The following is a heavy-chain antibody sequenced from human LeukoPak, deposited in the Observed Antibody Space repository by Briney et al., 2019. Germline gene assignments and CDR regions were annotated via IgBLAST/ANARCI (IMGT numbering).Heavy chain of an antibody. CDR1: GGSLSYYY. D-gene: IGHD5-18*01. J-gene: IGHJ4*02. CDR3: ARVVDTAMAFDY. CDR2: IYYSGTT. Sequence: KPSETLSLTCTVSGGSLSYYYWSWIRQPPGKGLEWIAYIYYSGTTNYNPSLKSRVTISVDTSKNQFSLKLSSVTAADTAVYYCARVVDTAMAFDYWGQGTLVTVSS. V-gene: IGHV4-59*01.